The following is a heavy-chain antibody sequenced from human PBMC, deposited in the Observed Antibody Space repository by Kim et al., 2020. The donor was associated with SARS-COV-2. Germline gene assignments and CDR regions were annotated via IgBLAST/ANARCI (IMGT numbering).Heavy chain of an antibody. V-gene: IGHV4-4*02. Sequence: SETLSLTCAVSGGSISSSNWWSWVRQPPGKGLEWIGEIYHSGSTNYNPSLKSRVTISVVKSKNQFSLKLSSVTAADTAVYYCARIEGGTIFGVVPEWGQGTLVTVSS. J-gene: IGHJ4*02. CDR3: ARIEGGTIFGVVPE. CDR1: GGSISSSNW. D-gene: IGHD3-3*01. CDR2: IYHSGST.